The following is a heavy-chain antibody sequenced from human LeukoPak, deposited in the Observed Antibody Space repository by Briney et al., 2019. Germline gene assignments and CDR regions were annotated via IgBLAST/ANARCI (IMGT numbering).Heavy chain of an antibody. CDR3: ARENLWKNGSGSYMSY. CDR2: SIPIFGTA. J-gene: IGHJ4*02. Sequence: GASVKVSCKASLGTVSSYAISGVRQAPRQGLEWMGGSIPIFGTANSAQKFQGRVTITTEQSTSTTYLERSNLCSEDTAWSSCARENLWKNGSGSYMSYWCQGTLVTVSS. CDR1: LGTVSSYA. D-gene: IGHD3-10*01. V-gene: IGHV1-69*05.